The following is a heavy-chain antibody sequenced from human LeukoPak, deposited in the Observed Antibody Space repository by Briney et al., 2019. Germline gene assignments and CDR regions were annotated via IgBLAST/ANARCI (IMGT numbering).Heavy chain of an antibody. J-gene: IGHJ4*02. CDR2: IYYSGSP. D-gene: IGHD6-13*01. CDR3: ARHGAAATYYFDY. CDR1: GGPITTSSYY. Sequence: PSETLSLTCTVSGGPITTSSYYWGWIRQPPGKGLEWIGSIYYSGSPYYNSSLKSRVTISVDTSKNQVSLKLSSVTAADTAVFYCARHGAAATYYFDYWGQGTLVTVSS. V-gene: IGHV4-39*01.